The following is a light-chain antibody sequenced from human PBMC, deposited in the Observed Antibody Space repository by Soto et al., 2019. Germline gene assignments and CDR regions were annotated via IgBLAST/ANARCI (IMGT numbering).Light chain of an antibody. CDR2: GNS. CDR3: QSYDSSLSGYVV. J-gene: IGLJ2*01. CDR1: SSNIGAGYD. V-gene: IGLV1-40*01. Sequence: QSALTQPPSVSGAPGQRVTISCTGSSSNIGAGYDVHWYQQLPGTAPKLLIYGNSNRPSGVPDRFSGSKSGTSASLAITGLQAEYEADYSCQSYDSSLSGYVVFGGGTKLTVL.